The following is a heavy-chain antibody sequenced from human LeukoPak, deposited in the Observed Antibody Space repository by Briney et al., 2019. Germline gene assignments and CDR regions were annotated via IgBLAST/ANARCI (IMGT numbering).Heavy chain of an antibody. V-gene: IGHV4-59*01. CDR3: ARDTRGERKYAFDI. CDR2: IYYSGST. J-gene: IGHJ3*02. CDR1: GGSISSYY. Sequence: PSETLSLTCTVSGGSISSYYWSWIRQPPGKGLEWIGYIYYSGSTNYNPSLKSRVTISVDTSKNQFSLKLSSVTAAGTAVYYCARDTRGERKYAFDIWGQGTMVTVSS. D-gene: IGHD3-16*01.